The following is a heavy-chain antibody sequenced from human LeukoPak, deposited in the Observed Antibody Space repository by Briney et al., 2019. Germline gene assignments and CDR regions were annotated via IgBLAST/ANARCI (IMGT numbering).Heavy chain of an antibody. Sequence: PSETLSLTCAVSGYSISRDYYWGCTRQPPGKGLEWIGSIYHSGSTYYNPSLKSRVIISVDTSQNHFSLKLSSVTAADTAVYYCARTTFGGVGWFDPLGQGTLVTVSS. D-gene: IGHD3-16*01. CDR3: ARTTFGGVGWFDP. V-gene: IGHV4-38-2*01. J-gene: IGHJ5*02. CDR1: GYSISRDYY. CDR2: IYHSGST.